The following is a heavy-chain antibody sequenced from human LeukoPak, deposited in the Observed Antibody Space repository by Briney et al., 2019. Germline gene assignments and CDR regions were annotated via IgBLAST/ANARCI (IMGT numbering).Heavy chain of an antibody. Sequence: GGSLRLSCAASGFIFSTYNMAWVRQAPGKGLEWVSSITSRSSYIYYVDSVKGRFTISRDNAKNSLYLQMNSLRAEDTAVYYCAKEMATIRAFDFWGQGTMVTVSS. D-gene: IGHD5-24*01. J-gene: IGHJ3*01. V-gene: IGHV3-21*04. CDR2: ITSRSSYI. CDR1: GFIFSTYN. CDR3: AKEMATIRAFDF.